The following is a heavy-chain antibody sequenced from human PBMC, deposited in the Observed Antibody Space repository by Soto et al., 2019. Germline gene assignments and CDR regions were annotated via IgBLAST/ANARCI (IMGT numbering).Heavy chain of an antibody. CDR1: GYNFATYG. J-gene: IGHJ4*02. CDR2: ISAYNGNT. Sequence: QVQLVQSGPEVKKPGASVKVSCKTSGYNFATYGLSWVRQAPGQGLEWIGWISAYNGNTESTQKFQGRVTMTTDTSTGTAYMALSGLTSDDSAMYYCARDLLVVSPAAYFDYWGQGTLVTVSS. V-gene: IGHV1-18*01. D-gene: IGHD2-21*01. CDR3: ARDLLVVSPAAYFDY.